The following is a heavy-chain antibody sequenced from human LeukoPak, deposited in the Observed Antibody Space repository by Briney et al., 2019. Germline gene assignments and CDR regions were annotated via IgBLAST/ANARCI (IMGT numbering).Heavy chain of an antibody. CDR3: ARQTGSGLFILP. CDR1: GVSISSSNSY. Sequence: SETLSLTCTVSGVSISSSNSYWGWIRQPPGKGLEWIGSIYYSGNTYYNASLKSQVSISIDTSKNQFSLRLTSVTAADRAVYYCARQTGSGLFILPGGQGTLVTVSS. V-gene: IGHV4-39*01. D-gene: IGHD3/OR15-3a*01. J-gene: IGHJ4*02. CDR2: IYYSGNT.